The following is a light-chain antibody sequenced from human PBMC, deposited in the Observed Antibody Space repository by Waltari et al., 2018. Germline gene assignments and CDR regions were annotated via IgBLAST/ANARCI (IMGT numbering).Light chain of an antibody. CDR3: QQFYTTPMT. CDR2: WAS. V-gene: IGKV4-1*01. Sequence: DIVMTQSPDSLAVSLGERATINCKSSQSVLYSSNNKNYVAWYQQTPGQPPKLLVDWASTRESGVPDRFSAGGSGTDFTLTISSLQAEDVAVYYCQQFYTTPMTFGQGTRLEIK. J-gene: IGKJ5*01. CDR1: QSVLYSSNNKNY.